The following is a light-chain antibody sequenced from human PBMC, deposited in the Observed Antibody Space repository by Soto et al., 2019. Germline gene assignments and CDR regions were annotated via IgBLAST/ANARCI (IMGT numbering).Light chain of an antibody. V-gene: IGLV1-47*01. J-gene: IGLJ1*01. Sequence: QSVLTQPSSASGTPGQRVTISCSGSSPNIGSNFVYWYQQLPGAAPKLLIYRDSQRASGIPDRFSGSKSGTSASLAISGLRSEDEADYHCAAWDDNLSGYVFGTGTKVTVL. CDR3: AAWDDNLSGYV. CDR1: SPNIGSNF. CDR2: RDS.